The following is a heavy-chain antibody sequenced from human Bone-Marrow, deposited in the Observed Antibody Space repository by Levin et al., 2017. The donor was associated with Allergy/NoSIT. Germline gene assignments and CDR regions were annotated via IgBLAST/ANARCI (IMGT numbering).Heavy chain of an antibody. CDR1: GFTFSSYG. CDR2: IWYDGSNK. Sequence: PGGSLRLSCAASGFTFSSYGMHWVRQAPGKGLEWVAVIWYDGSNKYYADSVKGRFTISRDNSKNTLYLQMNSLRAEDTAVYYCARGFLTMIPMDVWGQGTTVTVSS. D-gene: IGHD3-22*01. CDR3: ARGFLTMIPMDV. V-gene: IGHV3-33*01. J-gene: IGHJ6*02.